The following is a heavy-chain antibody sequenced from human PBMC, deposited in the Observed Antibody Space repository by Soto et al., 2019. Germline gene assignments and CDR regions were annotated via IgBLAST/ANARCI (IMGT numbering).Heavy chain of an antibody. CDR1: GYTFTDYS. J-gene: IGHJ4*02. CDR2: ISGYNGNT. Sequence: QVPLVQSGGEVMRPGASVKVSCKASGYTFTDYSINWVRQAPGQGLEWMGWISGYNGNTNYAQKYQGRVTMTTDTSTRTIYMELRSLRSDDTAVYYCARVLGIAVAADYWGQGTLLTVSS. V-gene: IGHV1-18*04. CDR3: ARVLGIAVAADY. D-gene: IGHD6-19*01.